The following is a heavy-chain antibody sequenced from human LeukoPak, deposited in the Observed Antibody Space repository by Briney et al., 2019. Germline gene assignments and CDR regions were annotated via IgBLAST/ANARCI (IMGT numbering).Heavy chain of an antibody. CDR2: ISWDGGST. CDR3: AKGLIPGRHSSGWGLFDY. V-gene: IGHV3-43D*03. J-gene: IGHJ4*02. Sequence: GGSLRLSCAASGFTFDDYAMHWVRQAPGKGLEWVSLISWDGGSTYYADSVKGRFTISRDNSKNSLYLQMNSLRAEDTALYHCAKGLIPGRHSSGWGLFDYWGQGTLVTVSS. D-gene: IGHD6-19*01. CDR1: GFTFDDYA.